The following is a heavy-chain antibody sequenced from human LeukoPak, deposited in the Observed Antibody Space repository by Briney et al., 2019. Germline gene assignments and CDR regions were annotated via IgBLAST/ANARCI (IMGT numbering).Heavy chain of an antibody. CDR1: RVTSWKAR. CDR2: IKSKTDGGTT. D-gene: IGHD3-22*01. CDR3: TTSADGGYYDSSGYYQEGYFDY. V-gene: IGHV3-15*01. J-gene: IGHJ4*02. Sequence: GGSLRLSCAASRVTSWKARMSCGCGAPGEGGEWGGGIKSKTDGGTTDYAAPVKGRFTISRDDSKNTLYLQMNRLKTDYTAVYYCTTSADGGYYDSSGYYQEGYFDYWGQGTLVTVSS.